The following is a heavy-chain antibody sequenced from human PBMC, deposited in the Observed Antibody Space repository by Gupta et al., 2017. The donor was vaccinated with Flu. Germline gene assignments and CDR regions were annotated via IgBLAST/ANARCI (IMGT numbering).Heavy chain of an antibody. Sequence: YIHWVRQAPGQGLEWMGRNNPNSGGTKYAQKFQGRVTLTRDTSINTAYMEVSSLRSDDTAIYYCARVKYCSTTSCYEPFDSWGQGTQVTVSS. CDR3: ARVKYCSTTSCYEPFDS. J-gene: IGHJ4*02. D-gene: IGHD2-2*01. CDR2: NNPNSGGT. CDR1: Y. V-gene: IGHV1-2*06.